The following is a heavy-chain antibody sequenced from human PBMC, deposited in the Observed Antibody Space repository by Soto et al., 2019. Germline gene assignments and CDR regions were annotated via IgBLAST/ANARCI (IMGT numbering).Heavy chain of an antibody. CDR1: GGSISSYY. CDR3: ATRAADYDFWSGYYSYYYYMDV. V-gene: IGHV4-59*08. J-gene: IGHJ6*03. Sequence: SETLSLTCTVSGGSISSYYWSWIRQPPGKGLEWIGYIYYSGNTNYNPSLKSRVTISVDTSKNQFSPKLSSVTAADTAVYYCATRAADYDFWSGYYSYYYYMDVWGKGTTVTAP. CDR2: IYYSGNT. D-gene: IGHD3-3*01.